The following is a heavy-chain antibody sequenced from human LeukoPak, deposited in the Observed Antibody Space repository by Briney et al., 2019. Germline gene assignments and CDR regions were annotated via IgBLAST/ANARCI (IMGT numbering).Heavy chain of an antibody. J-gene: IGHJ4*02. CDR1: GFTFSSYA. Sequence: GGSLRLSCAASGFTFSSYAMHWVRQAPGKGLEWVAVISYDGGNTYYVDSVKGRFTTSRDNSKNTLYLQLNSLRAEDTAVYYCARDSTYYYGSGSSGPHYFDYWGQGTLVTVSS. CDR3: ARDSTYYYGSGSSGPHYFDY. V-gene: IGHV3-30*01. CDR2: ISYDGGNT. D-gene: IGHD3-10*01.